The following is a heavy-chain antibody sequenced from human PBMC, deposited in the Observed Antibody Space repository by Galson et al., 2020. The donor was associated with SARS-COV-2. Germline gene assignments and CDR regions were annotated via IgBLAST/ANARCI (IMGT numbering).Heavy chain of an antibody. CDR2: ISWNSGRI. V-gene: IGHV3-9*01. Sequence: GGSLRLSCAASGFTFDDYAMHWVRQAPGKGLEWVSGISWNSGRIGYADSVKGRFTISRDNAKNSLYLQMNSLRAEDTALYYCAKDSKGYSSGWYYFDYWGQGTLFTVSS. J-gene: IGHJ4*02. CDR1: GFTFDDYA. CDR3: AKDSKGYSSGWYYFDY. D-gene: IGHD6-19*01.